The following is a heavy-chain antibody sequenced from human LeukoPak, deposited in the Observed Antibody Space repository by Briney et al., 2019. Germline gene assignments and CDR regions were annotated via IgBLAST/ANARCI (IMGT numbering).Heavy chain of an antibody. CDR1: GGSFSGYY. J-gene: IGHJ2*01. D-gene: IGHD2-2*01. CDR2: INHSGST. CDR3: ARGRFIARKYCSSTSCQGYWYFDL. V-gene: IGHV4-34*01. Sequence: SETLSLTCALYGGSFSGYYWSWIRQPPGKGLEWIGEINHSGSTNYNPSLQSRVTISVHTSKNQFSLKLSSVTAADTAVYYCARGRFIARKYCSSTSCQGYWYFDLWGRGTLVTVS.